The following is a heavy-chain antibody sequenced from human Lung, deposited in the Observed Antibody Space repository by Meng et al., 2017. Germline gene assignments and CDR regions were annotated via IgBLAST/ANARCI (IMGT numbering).Heavy chain of an antibody. J-gene: IGHJ4*02. CDR3: ARGPTTMAHDFDY. D-gene: IGHD4-11*01. CDR1: GGSFSDYY. V-gene: IGHV4-34*01. CDR2: INHSGST. Sequence: QGQLPHGGAGFVKPSETLSLPRVVSGGSFSDYYWSWIRQPPGKGLEWIGEINHSGSTNYNPSLESRATISVDTSQNNLSLKLSSVTAADSAVYYCARGPTTMAHDFDYWGQGTLVTVSS.